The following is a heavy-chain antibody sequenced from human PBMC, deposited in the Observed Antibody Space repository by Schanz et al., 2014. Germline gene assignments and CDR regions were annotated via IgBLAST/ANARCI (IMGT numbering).Heavy chain of an antibody. D-gene: IGHD1-1*01. Sequence: EVQLLESGGGLVQPGGSLRLSCASSGFSFTTYAMSWVRQAPGKGLEWVSSISSGGGSTYYADSVKGRFTISRDNSRDTVYLQMNSLRADDTAVYYCARGRVLESWGQGTLVTVSS. CDR1: GFSFTTYA. V-gene: IGHV3-23*01. CDR2: ISSGGGST. CDR3: ARGRVLES. J-gene: IGHJ5*02.